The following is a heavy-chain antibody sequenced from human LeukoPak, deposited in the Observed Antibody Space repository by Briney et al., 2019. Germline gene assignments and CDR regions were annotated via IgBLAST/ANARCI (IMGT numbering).Heavy chain of an antibody. D-gene: IGHD3-10*01. J-gene: IGHJ2*01. V-gene: IGHV3-53*01. CDR2: LYSGDST. CDR3: ARVGDHYHWYLDV. CDR1: GFSVGTNY. Sequence: PGGSLRLSCAASGFSVGTNYMNWVRQAPGKGLEWVSILYSGDSTYYADSVKGRFIVPRDNSKNTLYLQMNALRVEDTAVYYCARVGDHYHWYLDVWGRGTLVTVSS.